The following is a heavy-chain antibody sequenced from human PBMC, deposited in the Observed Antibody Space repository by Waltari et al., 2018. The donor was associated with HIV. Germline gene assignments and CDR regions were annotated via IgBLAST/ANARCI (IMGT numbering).Heavy chain of an antibody. CDR2: IYPDDSET. Sequence: EVQLLQSRVEVRKPGESLKISCKASGYDFTSSWIGWVLQWPGKGPGVMGIIYPDDSETKYSPSFQGQVTISVDKSISSAYIQWTSLKASDTAIYYCARHAEPISGINWFDPWGQGTLVTVSS. CDR3: ARHAEPISGINWFDP. J-gene: IGHJ5*02. V-gene: IGHV5-51*01. D-gene: IGHD6-13*01. CDR1: GYDFTSSW.